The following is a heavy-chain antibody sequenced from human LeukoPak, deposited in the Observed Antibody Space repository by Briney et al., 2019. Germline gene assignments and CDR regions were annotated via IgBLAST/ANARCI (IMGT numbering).Heavy chain of an antibody. CDR2: IYYSGST. J-gene: IGHJ2*01. CDR3: ARLTGIVGAINWYFDL. V-gene: IGHV4-39*01. CDR1: GGSISSSSYY. Sequence: SETLSLTCTASGGSISSSSYYWGWIRQPPGKGLEWIGSIYYSGSTYYNPSLKSRVTISVDTSKNQFSLKLSSVTAADTAVYYCARLTGIVGAINWYFDLWGRGTLVTVSS. D-gene: IGHD1-26*01.